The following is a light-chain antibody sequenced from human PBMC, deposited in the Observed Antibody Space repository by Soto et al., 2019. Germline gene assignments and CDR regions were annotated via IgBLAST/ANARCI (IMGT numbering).Light chain of an antibody. J-gene: IGKJ1*01. Sequence: DIQMTQSPSTLSASVGDRVTITCRASQSISVWLAWYQQKAGKAPNLLIYKASRLESGVPSRFSGSGSETEFTLTISSLQPDDFATYYCQQYNTYSQTFGQGTKVDI. CDR2: KAS. V-gene: IGKV1-5*03. CDR3: QQYNTYSQT. CDR1: QSISVW.